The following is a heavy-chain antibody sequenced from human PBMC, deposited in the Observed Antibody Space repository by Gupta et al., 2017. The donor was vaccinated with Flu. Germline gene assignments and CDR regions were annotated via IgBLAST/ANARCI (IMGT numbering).Heavy chain of an antibody. CDR1: GFTFSSYS. Sequence: EVQLVESGGGLVQPGGSLRLSCAASGFTFSSYSMNWVRQAPGKGLEWVSYISSSSSTIYYADSVKGRFTISRDNAKNSLYLQMNSLRDEDTAVYYCAREGDDIAAAGTPHYYYYYGMDVWGQGTTVTVSS. J-gene: IGHJ6*02. D-gene: IGHD6-13*01. V-gene: IGHV3-48*02. CDR2: ISSSSSTI. CDR3: AREGDDIAAAGTPHYYYYYGMDV.